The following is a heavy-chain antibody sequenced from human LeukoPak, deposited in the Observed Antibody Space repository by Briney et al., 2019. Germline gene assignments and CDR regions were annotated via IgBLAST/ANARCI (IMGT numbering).Heavy chain of an antibody. J-gene: IGHJ3*02. CDR3: ARGGYYYDSSGYYHDAFDI. V-gene: IGHV3-53*01. Sequence: PGGSLRLYCAASGFAVSSNYMNWVRQAPGKGLKWVSIIYSGGGTYYANSVRGRFTISRDNSKNTLYLQMNSLRDEDTAVYYCARGGYYYDSSGYYHDAFDIWGQGTMVTVSS. CDR2: IYSGGGT. CDR1: GFAVSSNY. D-gene: IGHD3-22*01.